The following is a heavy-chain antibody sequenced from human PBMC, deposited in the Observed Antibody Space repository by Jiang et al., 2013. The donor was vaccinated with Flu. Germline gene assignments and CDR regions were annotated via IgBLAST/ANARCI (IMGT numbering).Heavy chain of an antibody. J-gene: IGHJ6*02. V-gene: IGHV4-59*01. Sequence: SGPGLVKPSETLSLTCTVSGGSISSYYWSWIRQPPGKGLEWIGYIYYTGTTNYNPSLKSRVTISGNVSKNQFSLHLTSVTAADTAVYYCARDRSNIPAVMDVWGQGTTVTSP. CDR3: ARDRSNIPAVMDV. D-gene: IGHD2-21*01. CDR1: GGSISSYY. CDR2: IYYTGTT.